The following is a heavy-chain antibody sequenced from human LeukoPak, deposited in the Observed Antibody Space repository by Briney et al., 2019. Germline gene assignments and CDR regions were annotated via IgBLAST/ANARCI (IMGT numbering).Heavy chain of an antibody. V-gene: IGHV4-39*01. CDR2: IYYSGST. D-gene: IGHD3-10*01. CDR1: GGSISSSSYY. Sequence: SETLSLTCTVSGGSISSSSYYWGWIRQPPGKGLEWIGSIYYSGSTYYNPSLKSRVTISVDTSKNQFSLKLSSVTAADTAVYYCAGRVTVGITMVRGVIDYWGQGTLVTVSS. CDR3: AGRVTVGITMVRGVIDY. J-gene: IGHJ4*02.